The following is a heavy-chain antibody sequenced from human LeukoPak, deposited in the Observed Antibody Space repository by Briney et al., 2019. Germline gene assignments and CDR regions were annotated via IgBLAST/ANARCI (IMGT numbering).Heavy chain of an antibody. CDR3: AKGGQQLVSGYYYGMDV. V-gene: IGHV3-9*01. J-gene: IGHJ6*02. CDR1: GFTFDDYV. Sequence: PGGSLRLSCAASGFTFDDYVMHWVRQAPGKGLEWVSGISWNSGSIGYADSVKGRFTISRDNAKNSLYLQVNSLRAEDTALYYCAKGGQQLVSGYYYGMDVWGQGTTVTVSS. CDR2: ISWNSGSI. D-gene: IGHD6-13*01.